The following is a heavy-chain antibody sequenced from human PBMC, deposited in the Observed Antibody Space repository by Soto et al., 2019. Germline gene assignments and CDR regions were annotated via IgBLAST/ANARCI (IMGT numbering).Heavy chain of an antibody. CDR3: AKVTISRFDP. V-gene: IGHV4-59*08. J-gene: IGHJ5*02. Sequence: PSETLSLTCTVSGGSISSYYWSWIRQPPGKGLEWIGYIYYSGSTNYNPSHKSRVTISVDTSKNQFSLKLSSVTAADTAVYYCAKVTISRFDPWGQGTLVTVSS. D-gene: IGHD3-9*01. CDR2: IYYSGST. CDR1: GGSISSYY.